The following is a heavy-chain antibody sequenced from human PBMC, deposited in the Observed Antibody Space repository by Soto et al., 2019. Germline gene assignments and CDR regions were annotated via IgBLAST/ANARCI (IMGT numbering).Heavy chain of an antibody. J-gene: IGHJ4*02. D-gene: IGHD1-26*01. V-gene: IGHV4-34*01. Sequence: SETLSLTCGLSDGSFRGHYWSWIRQPPGKGLEWIAEINHSGFTNYNPSLKSRVTISRDTSTNQISLKLTSLTAADSALYYCARATVKVGATLFDFWGQGTQVTVSS. CDR1: DGSFRGHY. CDR2: INHSGFT. CDR3: ARATVKVGATLFDF.